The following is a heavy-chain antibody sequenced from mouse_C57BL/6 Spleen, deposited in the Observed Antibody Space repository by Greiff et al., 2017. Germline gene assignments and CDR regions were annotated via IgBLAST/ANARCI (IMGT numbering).Heavy chain of an antibody. Sequence: EVKLVESGGGLVKPGGSLKLSCAASGFTFSDYGMHWVRQAPEKGLEWVANISSGSSTIYYADTVKGRVTISRGNAKNTLFLQMTSLRSEDTAMYYCARGVTRFAYWGQGTLVTVSA. V-gene: IGHV5-17*01. CDR2: ISSGSSTI. CDR3: ARGVTRFAY. D-gene: IGHD2-2*01. J-gene: IGHJ3*01. CDR1: GFTFSDYG.